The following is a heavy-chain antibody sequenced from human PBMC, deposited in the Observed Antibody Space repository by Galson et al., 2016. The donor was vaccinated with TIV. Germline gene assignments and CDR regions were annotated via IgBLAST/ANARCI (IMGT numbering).Heavy chain of an antibody. CDR1: GIIFNSYA. D-gene: IGHD3-22*01. CDR3: AEASKYESSGYYRDVFDI. Sequence: SVKVSCKASGIIFNSYAISWVRQAPGQGLEWMGGIIPMFGTANYARNFQGRVTITADKSTSTDYMELSSLRSEDTAVYYCAEASKYESSGYYRDVFDIWGQGTTVTVSS. J-gene: IGHJ3*02. V-gene: IGHV1-69*06. CDR2: IIPMFGTA.